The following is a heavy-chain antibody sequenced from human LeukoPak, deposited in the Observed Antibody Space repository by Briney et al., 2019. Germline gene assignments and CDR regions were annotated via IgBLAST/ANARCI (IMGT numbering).Heavy chain of an antibody. J-gene: IGHJ4*02. Sequence: GGSLRLSCAASGFTFSSYGMHWVRQAPGKGLEWVAVIWSDENKKFYADSVKGRFTISRDNFKSTLYLQMDSLRVEDTAVYYCAKDLAAAGDYWGQGTLVTVSS. CDR2: IWSDENKK. V-gene: IGHV3-33*06. CDR3: AKDLAAAGDY. CDR1: GFTFSSYG. D-gene: IGHD6-13*01.